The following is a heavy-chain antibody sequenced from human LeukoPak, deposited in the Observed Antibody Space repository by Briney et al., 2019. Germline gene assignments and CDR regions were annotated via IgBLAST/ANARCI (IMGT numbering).Heavy chain of an antibody. CDR2: ISCSGGST. V-gene: IGHV3-23*01. D-gene: IGHD2-2*01. CDR3: AKPLAEYQLLPRAFDI. Sequence: GALGLSFAASGFAFSSYAMSWGRRAPGKGVGWVSAISCSGGSTYYADSVKGRFTISRDNSKNTLYLQMNSLRAEDTAVYYCAKPLAEYQLLPRAFDIWGQGTMVTVSS. J-gene: IGHJ3*02. CDR1: GFAFSSYA.